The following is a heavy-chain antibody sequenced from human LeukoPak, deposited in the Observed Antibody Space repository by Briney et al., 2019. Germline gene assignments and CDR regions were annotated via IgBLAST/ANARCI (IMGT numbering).Heavy chain of an antibody. D-gene: IGHD5-12*01. Sequence: GGSLRLSCAASGFTFSSYAMSWVRQAPGKGLEWVSAISGSGGSTYYADSVKGRFTISRDNSKNTLYLQMNSLRAEDTAVYYCAKVGGYDWRYGDYAYYFDYWGQGTLVTVSS. CDR1: GFTFSSYA. CDR2: ISGSGGST. V-gene: IGHV3-23*01. J-gene: IGHJ4*02. CDR3: AKVGGYDWRYGDYAYYFDY.